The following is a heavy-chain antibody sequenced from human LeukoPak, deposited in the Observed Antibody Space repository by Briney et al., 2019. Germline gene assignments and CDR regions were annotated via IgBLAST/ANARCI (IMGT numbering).Heavy chain of an antibody. CDR1: GGSISSGGYY. V-gene: IGHV4-30-2*01. CDR2: IYHSGST. CDR3: ARMAMEDAFDI. Sequence: PSQTLSLTCTVSGGSISSGGYYWSWIRQPPGKGLEWIGYIYHSGSTYYNPSLKSRVTISVDRSKNQFSLKLSSVTAADTAVYYCARMAMEDAFDIWGQGTMVTVSS. J-gene: IGHJ3*02. D-gene: IGHD3-3*01.